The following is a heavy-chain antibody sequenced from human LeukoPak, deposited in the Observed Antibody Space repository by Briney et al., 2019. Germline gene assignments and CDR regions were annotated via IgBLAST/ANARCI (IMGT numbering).Heavy chain of an antibody. Sequence: ASVKVSCKASGYTFTSYYMHWVRQAPGQGLEWMGIINPSGGSTSYAQKFQGRVTMTRDTSTSTVYMELSSLRSEDTAVYYCARQWIQNYYFDYWGQGTLVTASS. V-gene: IGHV1-46*01. CDR3: ARQWIQNYYFDY. J-gene: IGHJ4*02. CDR1: GYTFTSYY. D-gene: IGHD5-18*01. CDR2: INPSGGST.